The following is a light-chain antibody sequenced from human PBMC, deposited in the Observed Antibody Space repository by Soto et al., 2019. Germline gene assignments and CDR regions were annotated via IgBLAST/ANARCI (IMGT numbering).Light chain of an antibody. CDR2: SND. V-gene: IGLV1-44*01. Sequence: QSVLTQYPSASGTPGQRVSISCSGSTSNIGTNTVSWYQHVPGTAPKLLIYSNDQRPSAVPGRFSGSKSGTSASLAISGLLSADEADYYCATWDDSLNVVFGGGTQLTVL. CDR1: TSNIGTNT. J-gene: IGLJ2*01. CDR3: ATWDDSLNVV.